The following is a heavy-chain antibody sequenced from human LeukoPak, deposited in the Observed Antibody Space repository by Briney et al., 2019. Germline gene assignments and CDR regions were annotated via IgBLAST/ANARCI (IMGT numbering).Heavy chain of an antibody. D-gene: IGHD5-24*01. Sequence: AGGSLRLSCAASGFTFSSYAMSWVRQAPGKGLEWVSAISGSGGSTYYADSVKGRFTISRDNSKNTLYLQMNSLRAEDTAVYYCAKDDNDGYNSPYFDYWGQGTLVTVSS. V-gene: IGHV3-23*01. CDR2: ISGSGGST. J-gene: IGHJ4*02. CDR1: GFTFSSYA. CDR3: AKDDNDGYNSPYFDY.